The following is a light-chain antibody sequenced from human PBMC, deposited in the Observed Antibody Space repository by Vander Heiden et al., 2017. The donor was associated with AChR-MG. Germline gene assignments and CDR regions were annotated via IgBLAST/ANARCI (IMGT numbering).Light chain of an antibody. CDR1: SGHSSYA. J-gene: IGLJ3*02. V-gene: IGLV4-69*01. Sequence: QLVLTQSPSASASLGAPANLTCTLRSGHSSYAIAWHQQQPEKGPRDLMKLNSDGSHSKGDGIPDRFSGSSSGAERYLTISSLQSEDEADYYCQTWGTGIWVFGGGTKLTVL. CDR3: QTWGTGIWV. CDR2: LNSDGSH.